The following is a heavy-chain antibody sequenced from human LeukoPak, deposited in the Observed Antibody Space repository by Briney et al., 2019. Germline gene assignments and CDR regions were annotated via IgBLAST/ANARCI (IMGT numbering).Heavy chain of an antibody. J-gene: IGHJ4*02. V-gene: IGHV1-2*02. CDR3: ARAHDSSGYSNGFDY. CDR2: INPNSGGT. CDR1: GYTFTGYY. D-gene: IGHD3-22*01. Sequence: ASVKVSCKASGYTFTGYYMHWVRQAPGQGLEWMGWINPNSGGTNYAQKFQGRVTMTRDTSISTAYMELSRLRSDDTAVYYCARAHDSSGYSNGFDYWGQGTLVTVSS.